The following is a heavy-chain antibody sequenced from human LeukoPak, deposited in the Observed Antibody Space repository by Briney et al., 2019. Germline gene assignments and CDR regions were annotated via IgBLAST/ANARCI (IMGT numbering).Heavy chain of an antibody. CDR2: ISYDGSNK. CDR1: GFTFSSYA. D-gene: IGHD3-22*01. Sequence: GRSLRLSCAASGFTFSSYAMHWVRQAPGKGLEWVAVISYDGSNKYYADSVKGRFTISRDNSKNTLYLQMNSLRAEDTAVNYCARNYDSSGEPFGDFDYWGQGTLVTVSS. CDR3: ARNYDSSGEPFGDFDY. J-gene: IGHJ4*02. V-gene: IGHV3-30-3*01.